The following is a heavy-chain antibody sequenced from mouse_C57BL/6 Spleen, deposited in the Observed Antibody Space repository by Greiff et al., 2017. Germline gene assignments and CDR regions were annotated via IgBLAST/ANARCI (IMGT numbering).Heavy chain of an antibody. CDR3: ARLGDYFDY. CDR1: GFTFSSYG. D-gene: IGHD4-1*01. V-gene: IGHV5-6*01. J-gene: IGHJ2*01. CDR2: ISSGGSYT. Sequence: EVKLMESGGDLVKPGGSLKLSCAASGFTFSSYGMSWVRQTPDKRLEWVATISSGGSYTYYPDSVKGRFTISRDNAKNTLYLQMSSLKSEDTAMXYCARLGDYFDYWGQGTTLTVSS.